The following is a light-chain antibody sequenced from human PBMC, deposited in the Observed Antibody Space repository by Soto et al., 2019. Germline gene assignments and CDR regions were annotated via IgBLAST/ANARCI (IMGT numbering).Light chain of an antibody. CDR3: ATWDDSLNVYL. V-gene: IGLV1-44*01. Sequence: QAVVTQPPSASGTPGQRVTISCSGSSSNIGINAVHWYQQFPGTAPKLLIYSNNQRPSGVPDRFSGSKSGTSASLAISGLQSEDEADYYCATWDDSLNVYLFGIGTKLTVL. CDR2: SNN. J-gene: IGLJ1*01. CDR1: SSNIGINA.